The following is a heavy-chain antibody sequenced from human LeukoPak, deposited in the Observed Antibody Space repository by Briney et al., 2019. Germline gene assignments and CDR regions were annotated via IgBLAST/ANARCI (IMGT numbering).Heavy chain of an antibody. J-gene: IGHJ4*02. D-gene: IGHD3-22*01. CDR1: GGSFSGYY. CDR2: INHSGST. Sequence: SETLSLTCAVYGGSFSGYYWSWIRQPPGKGLEWIGEINHSGSTNYNPSLKSRVTISVDTSKNQFSLKLSSVTAADTAVYYCARYDSSGYPDYWGQGTLVTVSS. CDR3: ARYDSSGYPDY. V-gene: IGHV4-34*01.